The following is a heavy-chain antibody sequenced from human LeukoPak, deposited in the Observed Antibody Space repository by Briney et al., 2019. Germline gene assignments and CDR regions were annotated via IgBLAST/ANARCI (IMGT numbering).Heavy chain of an antibody. Sequence: SVKVSCKASGGTFSSYAISWVRQAPGQGLEWMGSIFPILGIPNYAQKFQGRVTNTADKSTTTAYMELSSLRSEDTAVYYCATEAIVVVTARDYWYFDLWGRGILVTVSS. CDR1: GGTFSSYA. J-gene: IGHJ2*01. CDR3: ATEAIVVVTARDYWYFDL. D-gene: IGHD2-21*02. V-gene: IGHV1-69*04. CDR2: IFPILGIP.